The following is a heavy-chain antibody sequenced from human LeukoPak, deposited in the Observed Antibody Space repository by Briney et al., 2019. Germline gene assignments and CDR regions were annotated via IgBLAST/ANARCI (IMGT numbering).Heavy chain of an antibody. J-gene: IGHJ4*02. CDR1: GFTFSSYA. CDR2: MSYDGNNR. D-gene: IGHD5-24*01. V-gene: IGHV3-30*03. CDR3: TTYNSGGSSH. Sequence: PGGALRLSCLASGFTFSSYAMHWVRQAPGKGLEWVAVMSYDGNNRYYTDSVKGRFTISRDNSKNTVYLQMNSLKTEDTAMYYCTTYNSGGSSHWGQGTLVTVSS.